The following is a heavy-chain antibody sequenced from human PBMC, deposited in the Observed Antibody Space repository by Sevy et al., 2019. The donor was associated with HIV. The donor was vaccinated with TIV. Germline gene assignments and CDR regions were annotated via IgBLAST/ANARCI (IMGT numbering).Heavy chain of an antibody. CDR1: GGSITSLY. CDR3: TGENAWGRGYS. V-gene: IGHV4-59*08. D-gene: IGHD1-26*01. CDR2: IYYNGHI. Sequence: SETLSLTCTVSGGSITSLYWNWIRQPPGKGLEWIANIYYNGHINYNPSLNSRVTLSLDTSKNQFSLRLSSGTAADTAMYYCTGENAWGRGYSWGQGTLVTVSS. J-gene: IGHJ4*02.